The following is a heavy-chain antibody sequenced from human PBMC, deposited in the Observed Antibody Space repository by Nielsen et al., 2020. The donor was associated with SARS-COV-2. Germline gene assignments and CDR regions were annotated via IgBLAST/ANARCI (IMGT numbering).Heavy chain of an antibody. J-gene: IGHJ6*03. CDR2: IKSKTDGGTT. CDR3: AKDGGSTSYYYYYYMDV. V-gene: IGHV3-15*01. Sequence: GESLKISCAASGFTFSNAWMSWVRQAPGKGLEWVGRIKSKTDGGTTDYAAPVKGRFTISRDDSKNTLYLQINSLKTEDTAVYYCAKDGGSTSYYYYYYMDVWGKGTTVTVSS. D-gene: IGHD2-2*01. CDR1: GFTFSNAW.